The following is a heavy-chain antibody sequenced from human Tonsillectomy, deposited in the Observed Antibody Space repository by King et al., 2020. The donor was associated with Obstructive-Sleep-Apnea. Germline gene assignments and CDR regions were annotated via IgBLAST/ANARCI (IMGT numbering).Heavy chain of an antibody. CDR1: GFTFTSYG. V-gene: IGHV1-18*04. CDR3: ARVSFAYSRTYHRDY. J-gene: IGHJ4*02. Sequence: VQLVQSGAEVKKPGASVKVSCKASGFTFTSYGISWVRQAPGQGLEWMGWISAFNGNTNYAQNLQGRVTMTTDTSTRTAYMELRSLRSDDTAVYFCARVSFAYSRTYHRDYWGQGTLATVSS. CDR2: ISAFNGNT. D-gene: IGHD1-26*01.